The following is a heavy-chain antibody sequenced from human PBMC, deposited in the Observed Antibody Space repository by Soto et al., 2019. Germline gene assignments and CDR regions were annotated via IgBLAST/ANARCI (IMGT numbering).Heavy chain of an antibody. D-gene: IGHD6-13*01. CDR3: ARESIAAAGTIGDWFDP. V-gene: IGHV4-31*03. CDR2: IYYSGST. J-gene: IGHJ5*02. Sequence: SETLSLTCTVSGGSISSGGYYWSWIRQHPGKGLEWIGYIYYSGSTYYNPSLKSRVTISVDTSKNQFSLKLSSVTAADTAVYYCARESIAAAGTIGDWFDPWGQGTLVTVSS. CDR1: GGSISSGGYY.